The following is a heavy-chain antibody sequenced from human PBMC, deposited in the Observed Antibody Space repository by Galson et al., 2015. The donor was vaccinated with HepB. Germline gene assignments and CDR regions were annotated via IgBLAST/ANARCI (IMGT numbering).Heavy chain of an antibody. CDR1: GFTFSRYA. V-gene: IGHV3-48*01. CDR3: ARVSLRAFDI. D-gene: IGHD3-10*01. CDR2: LSKGGDII. J-gene: IGHJ3*02. Sequence: SLRLSCAASGFTFSRYAMNCVRQAPGKGLGWVSYLSKGGDIIFYADSVKGRFTISRDTAQNSLSLLMNNLRADDTAVYYCARVSLRAFDIWGQGTLVTVSS.